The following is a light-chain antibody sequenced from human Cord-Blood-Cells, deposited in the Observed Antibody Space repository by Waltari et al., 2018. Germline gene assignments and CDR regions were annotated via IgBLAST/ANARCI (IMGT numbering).Light chain of an antibody. CDR2: AAS. J-gene: IGKJ5*01. V-gene: IGKV1-39*01. Sequence: DIQMTQSPSSLSASVGDRVTITCRASQSISSYLNWYQQKPGKAPKPLIYAASSLQSGVPSRFSGSGSGTDFTLTISSLQPEDFATYYWQQSYSTPITFGQGTRLEIK. CDR3: QQSYSTPIT. CDR1: QSISSY.